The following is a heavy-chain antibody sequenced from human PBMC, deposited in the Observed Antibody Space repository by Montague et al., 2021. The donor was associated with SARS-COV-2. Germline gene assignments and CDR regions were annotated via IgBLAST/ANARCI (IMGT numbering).Heavy chain of an antibody. J-gene: IGHJ3*02. Sequence: SLRLSCAASGFTFSSYAMRWVRQAPGKGLEWVAVISYDGSNKYYADSVKGRFTVSRDNSKNTLYLQMNSLRAEDTAVYYCAREEPTWAFDIWGQGTMVTVSS. D-gene: IGHD1-14*01. V-gene: IGHV3-30-3*01. CDR3: AREEPTWAFDI. CDR1: GFTFSSYA. CDR2: ISYDGSNK.